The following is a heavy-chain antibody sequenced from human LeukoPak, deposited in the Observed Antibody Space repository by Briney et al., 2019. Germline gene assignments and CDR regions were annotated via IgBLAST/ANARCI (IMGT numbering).Heavy chain of an antibody. CDR2: ISSSSSYI. D-gene: IGHD3-22*01. CDR1: GFAFSSYS. Sequence: GGSLRLSCAASGFAFSSYSMNWARQAPGKGLEWVSSISSSSSYIYYADSVKGRFTISRDNAKNSLYLQMNSLRAEDTAVYYCARDIDYYDSSGPVFDYWGQGTLVTVYS. V-gene: IGHV3-21*01. CDR3: ARDIDYYDSSGPVFDY. J-gene: IGHJ4*02.